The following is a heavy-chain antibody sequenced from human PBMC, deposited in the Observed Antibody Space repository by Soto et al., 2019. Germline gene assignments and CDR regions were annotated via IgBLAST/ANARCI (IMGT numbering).Heavy chain of an antibody. CDR1: GGTFSSYA. V-gene: IGHV1-69*01. J-gene: IGHJ6*02. CDR3: ARDRLYSGYDSGHNYYYYYGMDV. Sequence: QVQLVQSGAEVKKPGSSVKVSCKASGGTFSSYAISWVRQAPGQGLEWMGGIIPIFGTANYAQKFQGRVTITADESTSTASMELSSLRSEDTAVYYCARDRLYSGYDSGHNYYYYYGMDVWGQGTTVTDSS. D-gene: IGHD5-12*01. CDR2: IIPIFGTA.